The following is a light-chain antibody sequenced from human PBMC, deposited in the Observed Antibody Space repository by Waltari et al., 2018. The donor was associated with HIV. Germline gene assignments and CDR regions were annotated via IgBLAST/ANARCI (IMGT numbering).Light chain of an antibody. J-gene: IGLJ2*01. Sequence: SYEVTQPPSVAVSPGQTASITCSGYALGDKYTCWYHQKPGQSPLLVIYQDDKRPSGIPARFSASSAGHAATLTIGGTLPIEEADYYCQAWGSTTSGVFGRGTKLTVL. CDR2: QDD. CDR3: QAWGSTTSGV. V-gene: IGLV3-1*01. CDR1: ALGDKY.